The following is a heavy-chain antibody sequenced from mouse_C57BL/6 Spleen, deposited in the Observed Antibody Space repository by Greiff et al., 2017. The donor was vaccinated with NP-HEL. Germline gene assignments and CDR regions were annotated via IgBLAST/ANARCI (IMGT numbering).Heavy chain of an antibody. J-gene: IGHJ4*01. CDR3: AKTVVTTEYYYAMDY. CDR2: IWRGGSN. Sequence: VQLQQSGPGLVQPSQSLSITCTVSGFSLTSYGVHWVRQSPGKGLEWLGVIWRGGSNDYNAAFVSRLSITKDNSKSQVFFKMISLQADDTAIYYCAKTVVTTEYYYAMDYWGQGTSVTVSS. V-gene: IGHV2-5*01. D-gene: IGHD2-2*01. CDR1: GFSLTSYG.